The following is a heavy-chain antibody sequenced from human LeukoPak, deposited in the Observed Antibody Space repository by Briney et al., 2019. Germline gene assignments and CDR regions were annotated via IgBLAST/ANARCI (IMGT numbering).Heavy chain of an antibody. Sequence: PGGSLRLSCAASGFTFSTHSMNWVRQTPGKGLEWLSYISGRSTTIFYADSVKGRFSISRDNVKNLLFLQMNSLRADDTAVYFCARDLITTITFDNWGQGTLVTVSS. J-gene: IGHJ4*02. D-gene: IGHD1-1*01. CDR3: ARDLITTITFDN. CDR2: ISGRSTTI. V-gene: IGHV3-48*01. CDR1: GFTFSTHS.